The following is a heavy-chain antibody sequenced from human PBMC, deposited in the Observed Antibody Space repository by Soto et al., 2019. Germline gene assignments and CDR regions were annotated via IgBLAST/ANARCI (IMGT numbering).Heavy chain of an antibody. J-gene: IGHJ4*02. D-gene: IGHD3-10*01. CDR2: ISYDGSNK. CDR3: ARENYYGSGSYYPYFDY. CDR1: GFTFSSYA. Sequence: PGGSLRLSCAASGFTFSSYAMHWVRQAPGKGLEWVAVISYDGSNKYYADSVKGRFTISRDNSKNTLYLQMNSLRAEDTAVYYCARENYYGSGSYYPYFDYWGQGTLVTVSS. V-gene: IGHV3-30-3*01.